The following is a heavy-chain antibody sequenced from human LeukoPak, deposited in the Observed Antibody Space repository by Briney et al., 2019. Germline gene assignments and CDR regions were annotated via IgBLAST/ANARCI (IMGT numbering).Heavy chain of an antibody. CDR1: GGSISNYY. Sequence: SETLSLTYTVSGGSISNYYWSWIRQPPGKGLEWVGYIYYSGSTNYNPSLKSRVTISVDTSKNQFSLKLSSVTAADTAVYYCARVAHCSSTTCYQGIFDYWGQGTLVTVSS. D-gene: IGHD2-2*01. CDR2: IYYSGST. J-gene: IGHJ4*02. V-gene: IGHV4-59*01. CDR3: ARVAHCSSTTCYQGIFDY.